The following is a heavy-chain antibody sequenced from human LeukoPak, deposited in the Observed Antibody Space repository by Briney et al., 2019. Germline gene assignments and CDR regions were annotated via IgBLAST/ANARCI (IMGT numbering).Heavy chain of an antibody. D-gene: IGHD1-14*01. CDR1: GFTFDSYW. CDR3: TRDPLTQNDY. CDR2: IKQDGNEK. V-gene: IGHV3-7*01. J-gene: IGHJ4*02. Sequence: PGGSPRLSCAASGFTFDSYWMSWVRQAPGKGLEWVANIKQDGNEKYYVDSVKGRFTIYRDNAENSLYLQMNSLRAEDTAVYYCTRDPLTQNDYWGQGTLVTVSS.